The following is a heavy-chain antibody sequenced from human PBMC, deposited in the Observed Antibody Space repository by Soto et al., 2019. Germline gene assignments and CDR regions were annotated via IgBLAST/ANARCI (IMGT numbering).Heavy chain of an antibody. V-gene: IGHV4-34*01. CDR2: INHSGST. CDR3: AADYGDYLYGMDV. Sequence: PTDTLCLTSAVSGGPSSGYHCSCIRQLPVQGLEWIGEINHSGSTNYNPSLKSRVTISVDTSKNQFSLKLSSVTAADTAVYYCAADYGDYLYGMDVWGQGTTVTVSS. J-gene: IGHJ6*02. D-gene: IGHD4-17*01. CDR1: GGPSSGYH.